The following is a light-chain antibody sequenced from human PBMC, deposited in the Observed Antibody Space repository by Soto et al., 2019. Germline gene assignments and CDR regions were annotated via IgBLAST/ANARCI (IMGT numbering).Light chain of an antibody. V-gene: IGLV2-14*01. Sequence: QSALTQPASVSGSPGQSITISGTGTSSDVGGYNYVSWYQQHPGKAPKLMIYEVSNRPSGVSNRFSGSKSGNTASLTISGLQAEDEAEYYCSSYTSSSTPYVFGTGTKLTVL. J-gene: IGLJ1*01. CDR2: EVS. CDR3: SSYTSSSTPYV. CDR1: SSDVGGYNY.